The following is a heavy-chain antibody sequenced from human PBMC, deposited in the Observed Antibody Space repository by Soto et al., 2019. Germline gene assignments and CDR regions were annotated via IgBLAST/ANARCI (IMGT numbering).Heavy chain of an antibody. CDR3: ARGSQLERDALDI. D-gene: IGHD1-1*01. J-gene: IGHJ3*02. Sequence: QVQLQESGPGLVKPSQTLSLTCSVSGVSINSGGYYWSWLRHHPGKGLEWIGYIYYTGHTFYNPSLKSRVAMSLDTSKNQFSLKLSSVTAADTAVYYCARGSQLERDALDIWGQGTMVTVSS. CDR2: IYYTGHT. CDR1: GVSINSGGYY. V-gene: IGHV4-31*03.